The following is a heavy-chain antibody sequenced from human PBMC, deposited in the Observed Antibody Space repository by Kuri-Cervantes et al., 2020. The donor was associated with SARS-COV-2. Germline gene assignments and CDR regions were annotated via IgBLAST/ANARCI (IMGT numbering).Heavy chain of an antibody. CDR3: ARGRCSSTSCYLFDY. J-gene: IGHJ4*02. Sequence: GESLKISCAASGFTFSSYAMHWVRQAPGKGLEWVAVISYDGSNKYYADSVKGRFTISRDNSKNTLYLQMNSLGAEDTAVYYCARGRCSSTSCYLFDYWGQGTLVTVSS. D-gene: IGHD2-2*01. V-gene: IGHV3-30-3*01. CDR1: GFTFSSYA. CDR2: ISYDGSNK.